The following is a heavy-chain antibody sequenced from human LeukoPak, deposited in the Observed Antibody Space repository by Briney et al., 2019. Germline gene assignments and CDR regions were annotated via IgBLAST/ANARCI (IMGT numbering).Heavy chain of an antibody. D-gene: IGHD6-19*01. J-gene: IGHJ5*02. CDR2: IIPMFGTA. CDR1: GGTFSSHA. V-gene: IGHV1-69*13. CDR3: ARDLKFSGWLGFDP. Sequence: GASVKVSCKASGGTFSSHAITWVRQAPGQGLEWKGGIIPMFGTAKYAQKFQGRVTITADESTSTVYMDLSSLRSDDTAVYYCARDLKFSGWLGFDPWGQGTLVTVSS.